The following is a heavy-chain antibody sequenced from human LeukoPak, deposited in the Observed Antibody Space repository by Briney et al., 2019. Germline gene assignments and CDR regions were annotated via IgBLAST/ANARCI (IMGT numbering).Heavy chain of an antibody. CDR3: TRGPAAAAALLFDY. CDR1: GFTFSSYE. V-gene: IGHV3-48*03. Sequence: LGGSLRLSCAASGFTFSSYEMNWVRQAPGKGLEWVSHISSSGTTIQYAGSVRGRFTISRDNAKNSMYLQMNSLRDEDTALYYCTRGPAAAAALLFDYWGQGYLVTVSS. CDR2: ISSSGTTI. J-gene: IGHJ4*02. D-gene: IGHD6-13*01.